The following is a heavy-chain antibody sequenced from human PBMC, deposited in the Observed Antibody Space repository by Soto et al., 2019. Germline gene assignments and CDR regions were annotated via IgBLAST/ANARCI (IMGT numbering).Heavy chain of an antibody. CDR2: INPSGGST. Sequence: GASVKVSCKASGYTFTSYYMHWVRQAPGQGLEWMGIINPSGGSTSYAQKFQGRVTMTRDTSTSTVYMELSSLRSEDTAVYYCAWSNWKTAASVYFDYWGQGTLVTVSS. D-gene: IGHD1-1*01. CDR1: GYTFTSYY. V-gene: IGHV1-46*01. CDR3: AWSNWKTAASVYFDY. J-gene: IGHJ4*02.